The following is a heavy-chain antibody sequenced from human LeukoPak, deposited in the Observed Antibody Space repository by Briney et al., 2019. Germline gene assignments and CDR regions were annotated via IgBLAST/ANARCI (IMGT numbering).Heavy chain of an antibody. J-gene: IGHJ5*02. D-gene: IGHD6-13*01. CDR3: ARDRGSSWMENWFDP. CDR2: IKQDGSEK. V-gene: IGHV3-7*01. Sequence: PGGSLRLSCTASGFTFSNHWMSWVRQAPGKGLEWVANIKQDGSEKYYVDSVKGRFTISRDNSKNTLYLQMNSLRAEDTAVYYCARDRGSSWMENWFDPWGQGTLVTVSS. CDR1: GFTFSNHW.